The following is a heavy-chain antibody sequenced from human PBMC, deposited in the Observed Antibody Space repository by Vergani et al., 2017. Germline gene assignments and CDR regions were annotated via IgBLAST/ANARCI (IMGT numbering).Heavy chain of an antibody. CDR1: GGSISSGSYY. J-gene: IGHJ3*02. CDR2: IYTSGST. V-gene: IGHV4-61*02. D-gene: IGHD4-17*01. Sequence: QVQLQESGPGLVKPSQTLSLTCTVSGGSISSGSYYWSWIRQPAGKGLEWIGRIYTSGSTNYNPSLKSRVTISVDTSKNQFSRKLSSVTAADTAVYYCARELTVTTDIDAFDTWGQGTMVTVSS. CDR3: ARELTVTTDIDAFDT.